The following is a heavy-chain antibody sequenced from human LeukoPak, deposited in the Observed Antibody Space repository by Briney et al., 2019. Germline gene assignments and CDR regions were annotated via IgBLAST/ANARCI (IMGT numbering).Heavy chain of an antibody. CDR3: ERESSGYYYGDYYYGMDV. CDR2: IYSGGST. D-gene: IGHD3-22*01. V-gene: IGHV3-53*04. Sequence: PGGSLRLSCAASGFTVSSNYMSWVRQAPGKGLEWVSVIYSGGSTYYADSVKGRFTISRHNSKNTLYLQMNSLRAEDTAVYYCERESSGYYYGDYYYGMDVWGQGTTVTVSS. J-gene: IGHJ6*02. CDR1: GFTVSSNY.